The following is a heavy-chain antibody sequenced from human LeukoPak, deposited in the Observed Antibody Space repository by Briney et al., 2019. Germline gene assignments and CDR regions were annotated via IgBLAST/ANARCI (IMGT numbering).Heavy chain of an antibody. CDR3: ARQTYGDYVYDAFDI. J-gene: IGHJ3*02. Sequence: GESLKISCKGSGYSFTSYWIGWVRPMPGKGLELMGIIYPDDSDTRYSPSFQGQVTISADKSISTAYLHCSSLKASDTAMYYCARQTYGDYVYDAFDIWGQGTMVTVSS. CDR2: IYPDDSDT. CDR1: GYSFTSYW. D-gene: IGHD4-17*01. V-gene: IGHV5-51*01.